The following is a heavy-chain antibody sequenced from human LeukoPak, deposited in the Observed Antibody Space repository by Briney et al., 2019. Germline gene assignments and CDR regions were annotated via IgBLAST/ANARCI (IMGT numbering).Heavy chain of an antibody. CDR2: IRPDGSST. CDR1: GFSFSASY. D-gene: IGHD3-10*01. CDR3: STEPRLLSY. V-gene: IGHV3-7*01. J-gene: IGHJ4*02. Sequence: GGSLRLSCAASGFSFSASYMTWVRQAPGQGMECVAYIRPDGSSTYYVDSVKGRFTISRDNAKNSVYLQMNSLRVEDTALYYCSTEPRLLSYWGQGTLVTVSP.